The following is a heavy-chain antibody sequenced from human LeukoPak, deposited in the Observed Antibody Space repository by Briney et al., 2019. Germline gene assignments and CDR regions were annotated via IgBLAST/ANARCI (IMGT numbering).Heavy chain of an antibody. V-gene: IGHV3-53*01. Sequence: GGSLRLSCAASGFTVSSNYISWVRQAPGKGLEWVSVIYAGGSTYYTDSVEGRFTISRDNSKNTLYLQMNSLRVEDTAVYYCAREFLSNGSPDAFDIWGQGTMVTVSS. CDR3: AREFLSNGSPDAFDI. J-gene: IGHJ3*02. D-gene: IGHD1-26*01. CDR1: GFTVSSNY. CDR2: IYAGGST.